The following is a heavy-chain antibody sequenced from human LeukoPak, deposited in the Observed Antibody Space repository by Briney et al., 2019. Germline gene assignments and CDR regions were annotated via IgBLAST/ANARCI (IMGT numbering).Heavy chain of an antibody. J-gene: IGHJ5*02. CDR1: GGSFSGYY. CDR3: ARVLARIVRFDP. V-gene: IGHV4-34*01. Sequence: SETLSLTCAAYGGSFSGYYWSWLRQPPGKGLEWIGEINHSGSTNYNPSLKSRVTISVDTSKNQFSLKLSSVTAADTAVYYCARVLARIVRFDPWGQGTLVTVSS. CDR2: INHSGST. D-gene: IGHD3-22*01.